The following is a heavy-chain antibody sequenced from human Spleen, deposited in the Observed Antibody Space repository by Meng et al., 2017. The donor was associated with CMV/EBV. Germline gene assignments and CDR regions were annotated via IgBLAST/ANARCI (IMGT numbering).Heavy chain of an antibody. CDR2: ISWNSGNI. D-gene: IGHD4-17*01. CDR3: ARGGRSDAFDI. J-gene: IGHJ3*02. Sequence: SLKISCAASGFTFDDYAMHWVRQGPGKGLEWVSGISWNSGNIDYADSVKGRFTISRDNAKNSLYLQMNSLRAEDMALYYCARGGRSDAFDIWGQGTMVTVSS. CDR1: GFTFDDYA. V-gene: IGHV3-9*03.